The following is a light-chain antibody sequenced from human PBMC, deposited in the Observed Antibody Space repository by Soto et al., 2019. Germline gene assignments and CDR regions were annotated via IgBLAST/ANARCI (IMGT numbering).Light chain of an antibody. CDR2: AAS. J-gene: IGKJ1*01. CDR3: QQSYNSPQT. CDR1: QTIMTY. V-gene: IGKV1-39*01. Sequence: DIQMTQSPSSLSASVGDEVTITCRASQTIMTYLNWYQLKPGKPPRLLIYAASSLQSGVPSRFRGSGSGTDFTLTITSLQPEDFATYSCQQSYNSPQTSGQGTKVDIK.